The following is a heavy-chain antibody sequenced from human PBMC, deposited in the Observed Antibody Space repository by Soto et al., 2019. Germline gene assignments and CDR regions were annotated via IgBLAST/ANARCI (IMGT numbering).Heavy chain of an antibody. CDR1: GGSVSSNSAV. D-gene: IGHD6-6*01. V-gene: IGHV6-1*01. CDR3: ARLVGNSWLDH. J-gene: IGHJ5*02. Sequence: PSQTHPITYAISGGSVSSNSAVWNWYRHSPSRGLEWLGRTYYRSIWQTEYAVSVKGRMTINPDASKNQFSLQLNSVTPEDTAMYYCARLVGNSWLDHWGQGTLVTVSS. CDR2: TYYRSIWQT.